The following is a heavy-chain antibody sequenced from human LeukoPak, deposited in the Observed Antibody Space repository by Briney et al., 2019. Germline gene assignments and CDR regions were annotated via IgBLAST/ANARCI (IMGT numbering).Heavy chain of an antibody. CDR3: ARDPYYDRSGGFDP. Sequence: SQTLSLTCTVSGGSISSGGYYWSWIRQHPGKGLEWIGYIHYSGSTYYNPSLKSRVTISVDTSKNQFSPKLSSVTAADTAVYFCARDPYYDRSGGFDPWGQGTLVTVSS. CDR2: IHYSGST. D-gene: IGHD3-16*01. CDR1: GGSISSGGYY. V-gene: IGHV4-31*03. J-gene: IGHJ5*02.